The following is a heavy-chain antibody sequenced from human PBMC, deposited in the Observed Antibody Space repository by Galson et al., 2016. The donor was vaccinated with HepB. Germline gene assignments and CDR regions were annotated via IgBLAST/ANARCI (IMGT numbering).Heavy chain of an antibody. Sequence: SETLSLTCTVSGGSTIGYYWGWVRQPPGKGLEWIGYVYSSGYTNYNPSLRSRVTVSVDTSNHQFSLRLTSVTAADTGVYYCAKFNPVDGFDVWGQGSMVTVSS. CDR1: GGSTIGYY. J-gene: IGHJ3*01. CDR3: AKFNPVDGFDV. V-gene: IGHV4-59*01. CDR2: VYSSGYT.